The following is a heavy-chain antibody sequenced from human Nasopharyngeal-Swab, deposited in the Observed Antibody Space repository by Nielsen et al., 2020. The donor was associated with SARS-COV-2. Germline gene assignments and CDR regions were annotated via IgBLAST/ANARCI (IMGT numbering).Heavy chain of an antibody. J-gene: IGHJ3*01. CDR2: ISFDGTNK. CDR3: VRDRDIFGYDSSGYYGADAFDL. CDR1: GFIFHSFA. D-gene: IGHD3-22*01. V-gene: IGHV3-30*04. Sequence: GGSLRLSCAASGFIFHSFATHWVRQSPGKGLEWVALISFDGTNKYYAGSVRGRFTISRDTSKDTLYLQMNNLRAEDTAVYYCVRDRDIFGYDSSGYYGADAFDLWGQGTMVTVSA.